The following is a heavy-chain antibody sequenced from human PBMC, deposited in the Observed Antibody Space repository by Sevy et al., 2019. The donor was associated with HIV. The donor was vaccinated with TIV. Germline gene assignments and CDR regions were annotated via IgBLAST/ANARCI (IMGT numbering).Heavy chain of an antibody. J-gene: IGHJ4*02. Sequence: SETLSLTCTVSGGSVSSGSYYWSWIRQPPGKGLEWIGYIYYSGSTNYHPSLKSRVTISVDTSKNQFSLKLSSVTAADTAVYYCARVDDSSGYDGRYFDYWGQGTLVTVSS. CDR3: ARVDDSSGYDGRYFDY. D-gene: IGHD3-22*01. CDR1: GGSVSSGSYY. V-gene: IGHV4-61*01. CDR2: IYYSGST.